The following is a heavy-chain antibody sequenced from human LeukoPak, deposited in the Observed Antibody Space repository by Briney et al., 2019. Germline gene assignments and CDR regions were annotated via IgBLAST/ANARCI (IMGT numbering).Heavy chain of an antibody. Sequence: ASVKVSCKASGGTFSSYAISWVRQAPGQGLEWMGRIIPIFGTANYAQKFQGRVTITTDESTSTAYMELSSLRSEDTAVYYCARGGYGGYGGSYYFDYWGQGTLVTVSS. V-gene: IGHV1-69*05. D-gene: IGHD4-17*01. CDR3: ARGGYGGYGGSYYFDY. CDR2: IIPIFGTA. J-gene: IGHJ4*02. CDR1: GGTFSSYA.